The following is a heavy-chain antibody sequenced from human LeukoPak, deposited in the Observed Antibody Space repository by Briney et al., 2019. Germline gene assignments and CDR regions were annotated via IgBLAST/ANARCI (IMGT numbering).Heavy chain of an antibody. V-gene: IGHV3-9*01. CDR1: GFTFDDYA. J-gene: IGHJ4*02. Sequence: PGGSLRLSCAASGFTFDDYAMHWVRQAPGKGLEWVSGISWNSGSIGYADSVKGRFTISRDNAKNSLYLQMNSLRAEDTASYYCAKGSDDFWSRIDYWGQGTLVTVSS. CDR3: AKGSDDFWSRIDY. D-gene: IGHD3-3*01. CDR2: ISWNSGSI.